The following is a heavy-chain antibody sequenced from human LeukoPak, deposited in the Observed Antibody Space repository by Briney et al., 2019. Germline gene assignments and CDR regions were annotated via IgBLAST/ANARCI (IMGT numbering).Heavy chain of an antibody. Sequence: GGSLRLSCAASGFTFSSYSMNWVRQAPGKGLEWVSSVSSSGSYIYYADSVKGRFTISRDNAQNSLYLQMNSLRVEDTAIYYCARDPYNGAYSEGYYYYYMDVWGKGTTVTVSS. CDR3: ARDPYNGAYSEGYYYYYMDV. CDR2: VSSSGSYI. V-gene: IGHV3-21*01. D-gene: IGHD1-1*01. J-gene: IGHJ6*03. CDR1: GFTFSSYS.